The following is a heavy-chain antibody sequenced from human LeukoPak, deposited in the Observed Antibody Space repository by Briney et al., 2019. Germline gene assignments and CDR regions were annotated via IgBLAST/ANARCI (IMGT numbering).Heavy chain of an antibody. V-gene: IGHV3-33*08. Sequence: GRSLRLSCAASGFTFSSYAMHWVRQAPGKGLEWVAVIWYDGSNKYYADSVKGRFTISRDNSKNTLYLQMNSLRAEDTAVYYCARSYYYGSGSYYQGYWGQGTLVTVSS. CDR1: GFTFSSYA. D-gene: IGHD3-10*01. CDR2: IWYDGSNK. CDR3: ARSYYYGSGSYYQGY. J-gene: IGHJ4*02.